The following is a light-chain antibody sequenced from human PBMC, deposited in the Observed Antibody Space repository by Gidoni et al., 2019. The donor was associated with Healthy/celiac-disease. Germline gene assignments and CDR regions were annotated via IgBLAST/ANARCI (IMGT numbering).Light chain of an antibody. CDR3: QQSYSTLWT. CDR2: AAS. J-gene: IGKJ1*01. V-gene: IGKV1-39*01. CDR1: QSISSY. Sequence: DIQMTQSPSSLSASVGDRVTITCRASQSISSYLNWYQQKPGKAPKLLIYAASSLQSGVPSRFSGSGSGTDFTLTISSLQPEDFATYHCQQSYSTLWTFGQETKVEIK.